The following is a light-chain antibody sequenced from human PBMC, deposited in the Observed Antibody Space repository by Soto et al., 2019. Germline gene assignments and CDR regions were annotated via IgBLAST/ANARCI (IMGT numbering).Light chain of an antibody. Sequence: GARVTITCRASQSISSWLAWYQQKPGKAPKLLIYGASSLQSGVQSRFSGGGSRTDFTLTISNLQPEDFATYYCQQANSFPISFGQGTRLEIK. CDR1: QSISSW. CDR3: QQANSFPIS. J-gene: IGKJ5*01. V-gene: IGKV1D-12*01. CDR2: GAS.